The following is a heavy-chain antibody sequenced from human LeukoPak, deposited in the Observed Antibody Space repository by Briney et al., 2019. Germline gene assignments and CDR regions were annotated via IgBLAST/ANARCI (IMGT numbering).Heavy chain of an antibody. J-gene: IGHJ3*02. CDR2: IYHSGST. CDR3: ASHLYDYANNGDAFDI. CDR1: GYSISSGYY. Sequence: PSETLSLTCTVSGYSISSGYYWGWIRQPPGKGLEWIGSIYHSGSTYYNPSLKSRVTISVDTSKNQFSLKLSSVTAADTAVYYCASHLYDYANNGDAFDIWGQGTMVTVSS. V-gene: IGHV4-38-2*02. D-gene: IGHD3-16*01.